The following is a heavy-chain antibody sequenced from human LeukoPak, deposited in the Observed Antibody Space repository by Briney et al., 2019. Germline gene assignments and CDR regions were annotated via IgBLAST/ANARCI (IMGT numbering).Heavy chain of an antibody. V-gene: IGHV4-59*01. CDR2: IYYSGST. CDR1: GGSISSYY. Sequence: PSETLSLTCTVSGGSISSYYWSWIRQPPGKGLEWIGYIYYSGSTNYNPSLKSRVTISVDTSKNQFSLKLSSVTAADTAVYYCARGLKRGGDCPFDYWGQGTLVTVSS. D-gene: IGHD2-21*01. CDR3: ARGLKRGGDCPFDY. J-gene: IGHJ4*02.